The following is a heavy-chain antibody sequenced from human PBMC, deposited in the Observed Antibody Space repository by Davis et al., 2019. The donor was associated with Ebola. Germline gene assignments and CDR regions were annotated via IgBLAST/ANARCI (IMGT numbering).Heavy chain of an antibody. Sequence: AASVKVSCKASGGTFSSYAINWVRQAPGQGLEWMGGIIPIFGTPHYAQKFQGRVTITADESTSTAYMELSSLRSEDTAVYYCATSSRITMIVVVTYYYYMDVWGKGTTVTVSS. CDR3: ATSSRITMIVVVTYYYYMDV. J-gene: IGHJ6*03. V-gene: IGHV1-69*13. CDR1: GGTFSSYA. D-gene: IGHD3-22*01. CDR2: IIPIFGTP.